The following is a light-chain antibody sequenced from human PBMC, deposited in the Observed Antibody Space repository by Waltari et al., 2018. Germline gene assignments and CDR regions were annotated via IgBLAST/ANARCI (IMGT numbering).Light chain of an antibody. J-gene: IGKJ1*01. Sequence: DIVMTQSPDSLAVSLGERATINCKSSQRVLYSSKNKNQLVWYQQKPGQPPKALIYWASTRESGVPDRFSGSGSGTDFTLTINSLQAEDVAVYYCQQFYTTPLTFGQGTRVEIK. CDR2: WAS. CDR3: QQFYTTPLT. V-gene: IGKV4-1*01. CDR1: QRVLYSSKNKNQ.